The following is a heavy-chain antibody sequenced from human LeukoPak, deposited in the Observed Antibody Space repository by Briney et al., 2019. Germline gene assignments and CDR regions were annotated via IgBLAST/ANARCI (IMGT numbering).Heavy chain of an antibody. J-gene: IGHJ4*02. V-gene: IGHV4-61*01. D-gene: IGHD3-10*01. CDR3: ARDRGSYYVDY. CDR2: IYYSGST. Sequence: SETLSLSCTVSGVSVSSGSYYWSWIRQPPGKGLEWIGYIYYSGSTNYNPSLKSRVTISVDTSKNQFSLKLSSVTAADTAVYYCARDRGSYYVDYLGPGTLVTVSS. CDR1: GVSVSSGSYY.